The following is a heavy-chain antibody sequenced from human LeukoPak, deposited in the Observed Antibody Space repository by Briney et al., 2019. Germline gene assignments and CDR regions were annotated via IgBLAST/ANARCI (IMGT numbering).Heavy chain of an antibody. CDR1: GGSISSYY. J-gene: IGHJ4*02. Sequence: SETLSLTCTVSGGSISSYYWSWIRQPPGKGLEWIGEINHSGSTNYNPSLKSRVTISVDTSKNQFSLKLSSVTAADTAVYYCARGGELQFDYWGQGTLVTVSS. D-gene: IGHD1-26*01. V-gene: IGHV4-34*01. CDR2: INHSGST. CDR3: ARGGELQFDY.